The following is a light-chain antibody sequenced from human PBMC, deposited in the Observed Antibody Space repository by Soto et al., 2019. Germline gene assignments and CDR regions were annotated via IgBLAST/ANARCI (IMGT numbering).Light chain of an antibody. V-gene: IGKV1-6*01. Sequence: IQMTQSPSTLSASVGYRVTITCWASQSISSWLAWYQQKPGKAPKLLIYAASSLQSGVPSRFSGSGSGTDFTLTISSLQPEDFATYYCLQDYNYPITFGQGTRLEIK. J-gene: IGKJ5*01. CDR3: LQDYNYPIT. CDR2: AAS. CDR1: QSISSW.